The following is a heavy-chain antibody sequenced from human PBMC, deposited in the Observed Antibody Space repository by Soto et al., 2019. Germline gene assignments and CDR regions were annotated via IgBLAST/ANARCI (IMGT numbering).Heavy chain of an antibody. CDR2: INPNSGGT. J-gene: IGHJ6*02. Sequence: ASVKVSCKASGYTFTGYYMHWVRQAPGQGLEWMGWINPNSGGTNYAQKFQGWVTMTRDTSISTAYMELSRLRSDDTAVYYCARVLSFGDDYYYGMDVWGQGTTV. D-gene: IGHD2-21*02. CDR1: GYTFTGYY. V-gene: IGHV1-2*04. CDR3: ARVLSFGDDYYYGMDV.